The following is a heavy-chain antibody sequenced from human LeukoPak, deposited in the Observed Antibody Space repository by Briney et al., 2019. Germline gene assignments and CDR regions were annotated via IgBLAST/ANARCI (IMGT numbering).Heavy chain of an antibody. D-gene: IGHD2-15*01. CDR3: ARGTRYCSGDTCQNWFDP. Sequence: SETLSLTYTVSGGSISSYYWTWIRQPAGKGLEWIGRISTSGNTYYNPSLKSRLTMSVDTSKNQFSLKLSSVTAADTAVYYCARGTRYCSGDTCQNWFDPWGQGTLVTVSS. CDR2: ISTSGNT. J-gene: IGHJ5*02. V-gene: IGHV4-4*07. CDR1: GGSISSYY.